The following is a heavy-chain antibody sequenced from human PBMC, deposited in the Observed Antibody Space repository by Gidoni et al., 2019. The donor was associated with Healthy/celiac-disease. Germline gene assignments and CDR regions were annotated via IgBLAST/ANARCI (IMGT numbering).Heavy chain of an antibody. D-gene: IGHD1-26*01. CDR3: ARVPYVGATWYFDY. Sequence: QVQLVQSGAEVKKHGASVKVPCQASGYTFTSYYMHWVRQAPGQGLEWMGIINPSGGSTSYAQKFQGRVTMTMDTSTSTVYMELSSLRSEDTAVYYCARVPYVGATWYFDYWGQGTLVTVSS. J-gene: IGHJ4*02. CDR1: GYTFTSYY. CDR2: INPSGGST. V-gene: IGHV1-46*03.